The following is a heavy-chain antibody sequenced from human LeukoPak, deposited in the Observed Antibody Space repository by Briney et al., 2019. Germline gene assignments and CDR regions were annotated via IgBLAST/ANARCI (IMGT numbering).Heavy chain of an antibody. CDR1: GYTFTSYG. D-gene: IGHD3-22*01. CDR3: ARPPTPYYYDSSTYPDDAFDI. J-gene: IGHJ3*02. CDR2: INTNTRNP. V-gene: IGHV7-4-1*02. Sequence: ASVKVSCKASGYTFTSYGISWVRQAPGQGLEWMGWINTNTRNPTYAQGFTGRFVFSLDTSVSTAYLQISSLKAEDTTVYYCARPPTPYYYDSSTYPDDAFDIWGQGTMLSVSS.